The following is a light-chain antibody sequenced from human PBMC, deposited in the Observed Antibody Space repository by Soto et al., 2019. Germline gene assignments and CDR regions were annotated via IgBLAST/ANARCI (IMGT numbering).Light chain of an antibody. CDR2: AAS. V-gene: IGKV3-20*01. CDR3: QQYGSSSYT. J-gene: IGKJ2*01. CDR1: QSISSSY. Sequence: EIVLTQSPGTLSLSPGERATISCRASQSISSSYLAWYQQKPGQAPRLLIYAASSRATGIPDRFSGSGSGTDLTLTISRLETDDFAVYYCQQYGSSSYTFGQGTQLEIK.